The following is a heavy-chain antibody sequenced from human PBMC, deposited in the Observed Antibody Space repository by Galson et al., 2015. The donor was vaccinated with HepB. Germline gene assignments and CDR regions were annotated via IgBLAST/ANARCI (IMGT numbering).Heavy chain of an antibody. CDR1: GFTFSDYY. CDR3: ATGVYCSGGSCNYYDYMDV. CDR2: IGSSGSTI. D-gene: IGHD2-15*01. J-gene: IGHJ6*03. Sequence: SMRLSCAASGFTFSDYYMSWIRPAPGKGLEWVSYIGSSGSTIYYSDSVKGRFTISRDNAKNSLYLQMNSLRAEDTAVYYCATGVYCSGGSCNYYDYMDVWGKGTTVTVSS. V-gene: IGHV3-11*01.